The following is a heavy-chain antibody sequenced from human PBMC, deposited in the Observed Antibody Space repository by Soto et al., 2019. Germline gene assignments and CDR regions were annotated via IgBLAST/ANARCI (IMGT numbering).Heavy chain of an antibody. Sequence: GGSLRLSCAASGFTFSSYGMHWVRQAPGKGLEWVAVIWYDGSNKYYADSVKGRFTISRDNSKNTLYLQMNSLRAEDTAVYHCARDHDDFWSGYYLDYYYYYMDVWGKGTTVTVSS. CDR1: GFTFSSYG. V-gene: IGHV3-33*01. D-gene: IGHD3-3*01. J-gene: IGHJ6*03. CDR2: IWYDGSNK. CDR3: ARDHDDFWSGYYLDYYYYYMDV.